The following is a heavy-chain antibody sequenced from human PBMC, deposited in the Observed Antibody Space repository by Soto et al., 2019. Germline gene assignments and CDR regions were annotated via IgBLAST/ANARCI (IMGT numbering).Heavy chain of an antibody. CDR1: GGTFSSYA. CDR3: ARDFLAAAGGYFDY. CDR2: IIPIFGTA. V-gene: IGHV1-69*06. Sequence: PRPQVKVSCKASGGTFSSYAISWVRQAPGQGLEWMGGIIPIFGTANYAQKFQGRVTITADKSTSTAYMELSSLRSEDTAVYYCARDFLAAAGGYFDYWGQGTLVTVSS. J-gene: IGHJ4*02. D-gene: IGHD6-13*01.